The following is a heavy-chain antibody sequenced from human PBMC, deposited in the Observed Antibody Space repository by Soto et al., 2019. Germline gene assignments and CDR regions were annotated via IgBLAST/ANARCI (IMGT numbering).Heavy chain of an antibody. CDR2: ISSSSSTI. Sequence: PGGSLRLSCAASGFTFSSYSMNWVRQAPGKGLEWVSYISSSSSTIYYADSVKGRFTISRDNAKNSLYLQMNSLRDEDTAVYYCARDQVGYCSGGSCYSYYYYGMDVWGQGTTVTV. J-gene: IGHJ6*02. V-gene: IGHV3-48*02. D-gene: IGHD2-15*01. CDR1: GFTFSSYS. CDR3: ARDQVGYCSGGSCYSYYYYGMDV.